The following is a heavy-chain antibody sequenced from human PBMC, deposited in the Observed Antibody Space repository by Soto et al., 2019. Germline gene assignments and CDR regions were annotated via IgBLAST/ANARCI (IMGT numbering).Heavy chain of an antibody. Sequence: ASETLSLTCAVYGGSFSGYYWSWIRQPPGKGLEWIGEINHSGSTNYNPSLKSRVTISVDTSKNQFSLKLSAVTAADTAVYYFARARLVVVAATPVYYYGMDVWGQGITVTVSS. CDR1: GGSFSGYY. CDR2: INHSGST. D-gene: IGHD2-15*01. J-gene: IGHJ6*02. CDR3: ARARLVVVAATPVYYYGMDV. V-gene: IGHV4-34*01.